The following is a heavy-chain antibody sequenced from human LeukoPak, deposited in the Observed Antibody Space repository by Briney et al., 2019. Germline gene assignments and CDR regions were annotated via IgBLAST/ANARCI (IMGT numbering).Heavy chain of an antibody. D-gene: IGHD3-10*01. J-gene: IGHJ4*02. CDR2: IYTSGST. CDR1: GGSISSGSYY. V-gene: IGHV4-61*02. CDR3: ARFALGTLDY. Sequence: ASQTLSLTCTVSGGSISSGSYYWSWIRQPAGKGLEWIGRIYTSGSTNYNPSLKSRVTISVDTSKNQFSLKLSSVTAADTAVYYCARFALGTLDYWGQGTLVIVSS.